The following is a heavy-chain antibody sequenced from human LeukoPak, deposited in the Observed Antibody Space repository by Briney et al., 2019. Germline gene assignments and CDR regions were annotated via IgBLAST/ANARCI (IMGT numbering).Heavy chain of an antibody. CDR3: ARKRGYCTNGVCSWGMDV. Sequence: SETLSLTCAVYGGSFSGYYWSWIRQPPGKGLEWSGEINHSGSTNYNPSLKSRVTISVDTSKNQFSLKLSSVTAADTAVYYCARKRGYCTNGVCSWGMDVWGQGTTVTVSS. D-gene: IGHD2-8*01. CDR2: INHSGST. V-gene: IGHV4-34*01. J-gene: IGHJ6*02. CDR1: GGSFSGYY.